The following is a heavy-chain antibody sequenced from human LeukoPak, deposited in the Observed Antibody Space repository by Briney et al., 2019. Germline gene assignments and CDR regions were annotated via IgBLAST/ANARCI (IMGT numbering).Heavy chain of an antibody. V-gene: IGHV4-31*03. CDR1: GGSINNGGYY. D-gene: IGHD5-24*01. CDR2: IYYSGSS. Sequence: SQTLSLTCTVSGGSINNGGYYWSWIRQHPRKGLEWIGYIYYSGSSYYNPSLRSRVTISVDTSKNHFSLKLSSVTAADTAVYYCARNRDGYNSFDYWGQGTLVTVSS. CDR3: ARNRDGYNSFDY. J-gene: IGHJ4*02.